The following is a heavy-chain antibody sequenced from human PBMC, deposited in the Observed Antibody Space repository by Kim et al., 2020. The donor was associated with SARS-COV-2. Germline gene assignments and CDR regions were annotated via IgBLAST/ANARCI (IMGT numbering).Heavy chain of an antibody. CDR2: ISASGAST. J-gene: IGHJ4*02. D-gene: IGHD3-22*01. V-gene: IGHV3-23*01. CDR3: AKDRITVTRQFDY. Sequence: GGSLRLSCAASGFTFSSYAMGWVRQAPGKGLEWVSGISASGASTYYADSVKGRSTISRDNSKNTLYLQMNSLRAEDTAVYYWAKDRITVTRQFDYWGQGTLVTVSS. CDR1: GFTFSSYA.